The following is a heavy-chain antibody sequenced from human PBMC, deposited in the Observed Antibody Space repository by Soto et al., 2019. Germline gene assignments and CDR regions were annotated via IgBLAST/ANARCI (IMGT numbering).Heavy chain of an antibody. D-gene: IGHD5-12*01. Sequence: PSETLSLTCTVSGGSISSGGYYWSWIRQHPGKGLEWIGYIYYSGSTYYNPSLKSRVTISVDTSKNQFSLKLSSVTAADTAVYYCARIYSGYDYDYFDYWGQGTLVTVSS. CDR2: IYYSGST. CDR1: GGSISSGGYY. V-gene: IGHV4-31*03. CDR3: ARIYSGYDYDYFDY. J-gene: IGHJ4*02.